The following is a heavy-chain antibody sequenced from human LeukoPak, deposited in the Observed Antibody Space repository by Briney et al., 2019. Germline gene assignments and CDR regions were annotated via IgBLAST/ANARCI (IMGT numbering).Heavy chain of an antibody. CDR2: IYYSGSA. CDR1: GGSISSGGYY. D-gene: IGHD3-10*01. J-gene: IGHJ4*02. CDR3: ARVNYGSATKEDY. Sequence: AQTLSLTCTVSGGSISSGGYYWSWIRQHPGKGLEWIGYIYYSGSAYYNPSLKSRVTISVDTSENQFSLKLSSVTAADTAVYYCARVNYGSATKEDYWGQGTLVTVSS. V-gene: IGHV4-31*03.